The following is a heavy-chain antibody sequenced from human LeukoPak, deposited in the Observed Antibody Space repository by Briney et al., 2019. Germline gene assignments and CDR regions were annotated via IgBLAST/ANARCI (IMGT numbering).Heavy chain of an antibody. CDR2: ISYDGSNK. CDR1: GFTFSSYA. Sequence: PGRSLRLSCAASGFTFSSYAMHWVRQAPGKGLEWVAVISYDGSNKYCADSVKGRFTTSRDNSKNTLYLQMNSLRAGDTAVYYCARDRTIFGVVIAYYFDYWGQGTLVTVSS. CDR3: ARDRTIFGVVIAYYFDY. V-gene: IGHV3-30-3*01. D-gene: IGHD3-3*01. J-gene: IGHJ4*02.